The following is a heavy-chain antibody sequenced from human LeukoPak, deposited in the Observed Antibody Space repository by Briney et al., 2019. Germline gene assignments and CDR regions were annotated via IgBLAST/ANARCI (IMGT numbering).Heavy chain of an antibody. J-gene: IGHJ4*02. Sequence: TGGSLRVSCAASGFTFSTYHMNWVRQAPGKGLEWVSSISTTSSYIYYSDSARGRFTISRDNAKNSLYLQMNSLRAEDTAVYYCARGRCGGDCYSDWGPGTLVTVSS. D-gene: IGHD2-21*02. CDR3: ARGRCGGDCYSD. V-gene: IGHV3-21*01. CDR2: ISTTSSYI. CDR1: GFTFSTYH.